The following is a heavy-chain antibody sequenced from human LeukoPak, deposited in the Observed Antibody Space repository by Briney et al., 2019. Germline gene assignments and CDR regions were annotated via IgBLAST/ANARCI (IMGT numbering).Heavy chain of an antibody. CDR2: ISSASTYI. CDR3: ARSLRVAVAASY. J-gene: IGHJ4*02. V-gene: IGHV3-21*01. CDR1: GFTFSTHG. D-gene: IGHD6-19*01. Sequence: GGSLRLSCAASGFTFSTHGMNWVRQAPGKGLEWVSSISSASTYINYADSVKGRFTISRDNAKNSLFLQMTSLRAEDTAIYYCARSLRVAVAASYWGQGTLVTVSS.